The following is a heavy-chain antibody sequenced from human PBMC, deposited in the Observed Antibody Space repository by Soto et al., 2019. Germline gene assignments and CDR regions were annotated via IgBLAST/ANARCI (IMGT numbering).Heavy chain of an antibody. CDR1: GFTFSSYG. Sequence: GGSLRLSCAASGFTFSSYGMHWVRQAPGKGLEWVAVISYDGSNKYYADSVKGRFTISRDNSKNTLYLQMNSLRAEDTAVYYCARDMEGIAVAGYDYWGQGTLVTAPQ. J-gene: IGHJ4*02. CDR3: ARDMEGIAVAGYDY. V-gene: IGHV3-30*03. CDR2: ISYDGSNK. D-gene: IGHD6-19*01.